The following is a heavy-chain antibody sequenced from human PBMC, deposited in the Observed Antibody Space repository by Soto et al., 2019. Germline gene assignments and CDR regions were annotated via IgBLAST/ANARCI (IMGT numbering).Heavy chain of an antibody. CDR2: ISSSSSTI. CDR1: GFTFSSYS. Sequence: GGSLRLSCAASGFTFSSYSMNWVRQAPGKGLEWVSYISSSSSTIYYADSVKGRFTISRDNAKNSLYLQMNSLRAEDTAVYYCARRGTMVRGVLDYWGQGTLVTVSS. J-gene: IGHJ4*02. CDR3: ARRGTMVRGVLDY. D-gene: IGHD3-10*01. V-gene: IGHV3-48*01.